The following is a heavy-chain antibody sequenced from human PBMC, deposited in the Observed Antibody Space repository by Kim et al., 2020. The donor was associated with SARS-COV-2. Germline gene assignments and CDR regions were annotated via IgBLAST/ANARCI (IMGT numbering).Heavy chain of an antibody. CDR1: GFTFSSYG. J-gene: IGHJ6*02. CDR3: AKGVARTLMDYYYYYGMDV. Sequence: GGSLRLSCAASGFTFSSYGMHWVRQAPGKGLEWVAVISYDGSNKYYADSVKGRFTISRDNSKNTLYLQMNSLRAEDTAVYYCAKGVARTLMDYYYYYGMDVWGQGTTVTVSS. V-gene: IGHV3-30*18. CDR2: ISYDGSNK.